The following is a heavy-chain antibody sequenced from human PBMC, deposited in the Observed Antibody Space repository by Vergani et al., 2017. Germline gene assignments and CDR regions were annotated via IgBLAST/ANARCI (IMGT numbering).Heavy chain of an antibody. J-gene: IGHJ4*02. Sequence: QVQLQESGPGLVKPSETLSLTCTVSGGSISSYYWSWIRQPPGKGLEWIGYIYYSGSTYYNPSLKSRVTISVDTSKNQFSLKLSSVTAADTAVYYCARDSRELLIDYWGQGTLVTVSS. D-gene: IGHD1-7*01. CDR1: GGSISSYY. CDR2: IYYSGST. V-gene: IGHV4-59*12. CDR3: ARDSRELLIDY.